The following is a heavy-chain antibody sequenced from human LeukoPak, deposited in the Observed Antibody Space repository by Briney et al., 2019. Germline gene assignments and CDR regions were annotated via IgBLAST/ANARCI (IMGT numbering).Heavy chain of an antibody. J-gene: IGHJ4*02. CDR2: INGDGRGT. D-gene: IGHD3-22*01. CDR3: AKSGYHGSSGYN. Sequence: GGSLRLSCAASGFTFSSYWMHWVRQAPGKGLVWVSRINGDGRGTTYADSVKGRFTISRDNAKNTLYLQMNSLRAEDTAVYYCAKSGYHGSSGYNWGQGTLVTVSS. CDR1: GFTFSSYW. V-gene: IGHV3-74*01.